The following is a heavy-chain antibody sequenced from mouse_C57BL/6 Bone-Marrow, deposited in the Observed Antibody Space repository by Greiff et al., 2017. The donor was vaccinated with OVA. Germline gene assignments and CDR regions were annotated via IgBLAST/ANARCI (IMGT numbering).Heavy chain of an antibody. CDR3: ARVYDGYPYAMDY. J-gene: IGHJ4*01. Sequence: EVKLVESVAELVRPGASVKLSCTASGFNIKNTYMHWVKQRPEQGLEWIGRIDPANGNTKYAPKFQGKATITADTSSNTAYLQLSSLTSEDTAIYYCARVYDGYPYAMDYWGQGTSVTVSS. CDR1: GFNIKNTY. V-gene: IGHV14-3*01. CDR2: IDPANGNT. D-gene: IGHD2-3*01.